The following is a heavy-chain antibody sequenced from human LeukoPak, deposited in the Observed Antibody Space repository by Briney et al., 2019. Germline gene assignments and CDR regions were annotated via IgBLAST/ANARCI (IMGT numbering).Heavy chain of an antibody. CDR3: RSGDYAFDI. V-gene: IGHV3-23*01. D-gene: IGHD4-17*01. CDR1: GFDFHNYV. Sequence: GGSLRLSCAASGFDFHNYVIHWVRQAPGKGLEWVSAISGSGGSTYYADSVEGRFTISRDNSKNTLYLQMNSLRAEDTAVYYCRSGDYAFDIWGQGTMVTVSS. CDR2: ISGSGGST. J-gene: IGHJ3*02.